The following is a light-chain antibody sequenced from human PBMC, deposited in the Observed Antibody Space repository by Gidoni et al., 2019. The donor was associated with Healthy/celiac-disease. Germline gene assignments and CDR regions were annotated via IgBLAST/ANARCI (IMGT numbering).Light chain of an antibody. V-gene: IGKV3-15*01. J-gene: IGKJ1*01. CDR2: GAS. CDR3: QQYNNWPPVT. Sequence: DIVMTQSPPTLSVSPGERATLSCRASQSVSSNLAWYQQKPGQAPRLLIYGASTRATGIPARFSGSGSGTEFTLTISSLQSEDFAVYYCQQYNNWPPVTFGQGTKVEIK. CDR1: QSVSSN.